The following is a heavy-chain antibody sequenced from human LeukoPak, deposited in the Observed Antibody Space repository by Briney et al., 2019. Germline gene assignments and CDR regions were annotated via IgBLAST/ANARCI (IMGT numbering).Heavy chain of an antibody. V-gene: IGHV3-23*01. CDR1: GFTFSSYW. CDR3: AKDPYYYDSSGYYYPTFFDY. J-gene: IGHJ4*02. Sequence: GGSLRLSCAASGFTFSSYWMSWVRQAPGKGLEWVSAISGSGGSTYYADSVKGRFTISRDNSKNTLYLQMNSLRAEDTAVYYCAKDPYYYDSSGYYYPTFFDYWGQGTLVTVSS. D-gene: IGHD3-22*01. CDR2: ISGSGGST.